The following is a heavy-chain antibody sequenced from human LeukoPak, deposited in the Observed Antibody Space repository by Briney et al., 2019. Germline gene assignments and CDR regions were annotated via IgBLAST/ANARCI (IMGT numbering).Heavy chain of an antibody. Sequence: PGGSLRLSCAASGFTFSSYAMSWVRQAPGKGLEWVSAISGSGGSTYYADSVKGRFTISRDNSKNTLYLQMDSLRAEDTAVYYCAKGAELRGWVRPINWFDPWGQGTLVTVSS. D-gene: IGHD1-7*01. V-gene: IGHV3-23*01. CDR3: AKGAELRGWVRPINWFDP. CDR1: GFTFSSYA. J-gene: IGHJ5*02. CDR2: ISGSGGST.